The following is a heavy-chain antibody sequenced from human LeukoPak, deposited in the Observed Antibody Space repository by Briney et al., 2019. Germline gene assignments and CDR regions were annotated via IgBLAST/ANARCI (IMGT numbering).Heavy chain of an antibody. CDR1: GFTFSSYN. J-gene: IGHJ5*02. CDR2: ISSSSTYI. V-gene: IGHV3-21*01. CDR3: ARGSGSGWPLDR. Sequence: PGGSLRLSCAASGFTFSSYNMNWVRQAPGKGLEWVSSISSSSTYIYYAGSVKGRFTISRDNAKNSLSLQMNSLRAEDTAVYYCARGSGSGWPLDRWGQGALVTVSS. D-gene: IGHD6-19*01.